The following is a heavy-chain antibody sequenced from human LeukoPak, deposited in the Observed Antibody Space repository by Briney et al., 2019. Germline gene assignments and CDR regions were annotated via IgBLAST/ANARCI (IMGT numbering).Heavy chain of an antibody. CDR3: ARVAPAAFPAFDY. V-gene: IGHV4-34*01. D-gene: IGHD2-2*01. CDR2: INHSGST. J-gene: IGHJ4*02. Sequence: SETLSLTCAVYGGSVSGYYWSWIRQTPGKGLEWIGEINHSGSTNYNPSLKSRVTISVDTSKNQFSLKLSSVTAADTAVYYCARVAPAAFPAFDYWGQGTLVTVSS. CDR1: GGSVSGYY.